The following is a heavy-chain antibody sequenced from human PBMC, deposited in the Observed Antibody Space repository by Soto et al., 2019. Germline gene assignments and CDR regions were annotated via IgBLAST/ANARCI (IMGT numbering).Heavy chain of an antibody. Sequence: QVQLVESGGGVVQPGRSLRLSCVASAFTFSDYGMHWVRQAPGKGLEWVAGIWYDVSKDYYADSVKGRFTISRDNSTNTLYLQRNSLGAEHTAVYYCARERGSGDWHFDRWGRGPLVTVSS. J-gene: IGHJ2*01. D-gene: IGHD3-10*01. CDR2: IWYDVSKD. V-gene: IGHV3-33*01. CDR1: AFTFSDYG. CDR3: ARERGSGDWHFDR.